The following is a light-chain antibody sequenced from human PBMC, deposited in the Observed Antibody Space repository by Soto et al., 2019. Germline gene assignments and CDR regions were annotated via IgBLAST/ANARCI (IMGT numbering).Light chain of an antibody. V-gene: IGLV2-14*01. J-gene: IGLJ1*01. CDR2: EVS. Sequence: QSVLTQPASVSGSPGQAIAISCPGCSGDVGIYNYVSWYQQHPGKVPKLIIYEVSNRPSGVSNRFSGSTSGNTASLTISGLQAEDEADYYCSSYTTSSTRVFGTGTKVTVL. CDR3: SSYTTSSTRV. CDR1: SGDVGIYNY.